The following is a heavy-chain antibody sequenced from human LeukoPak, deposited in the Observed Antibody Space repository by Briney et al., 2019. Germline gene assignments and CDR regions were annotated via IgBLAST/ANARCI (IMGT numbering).Heavy chain of an antibody. CDR1: GFTFSSYA. Sequence: PGRSLRLSCAASGFTFSSYAMHWVRQAPGKGLEWVAVISYDGSNKYYADSVKGRFTISRDNSKNTLYLQINSLRAEDTAVYYCARDRTTYYYDSSGSYFDYWGQGTLVTVSS. D-gene: IGHD3-22*01. CDR3: ARDRTTYYYDSSGSYFDY. CDR2: ISYDGSNK. J-gene: IGHJ4*02. V-gene: IGHV3-30*01.